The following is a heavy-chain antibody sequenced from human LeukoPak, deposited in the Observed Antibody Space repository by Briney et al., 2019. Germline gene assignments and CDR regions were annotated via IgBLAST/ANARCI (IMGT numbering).Heavy chain of an antibody. D-gene: IGHD1-26*01. Sequence: SETLSLTCAVYGGSFSGYYWSWIRQPPGKGLEWIGEINHSGSTNYNPSLKSRVTISVDTSKNQFSLKLSPVTAADTAVYYCARGRRSAFDYWGQGTLVTVSS. V-gene: IGHV4-34*01. J-gene: IGHJ4*02. CDR3: ARGRRSAFDY. CDR1: GGSFSGYY. CDR2: INHSGST.